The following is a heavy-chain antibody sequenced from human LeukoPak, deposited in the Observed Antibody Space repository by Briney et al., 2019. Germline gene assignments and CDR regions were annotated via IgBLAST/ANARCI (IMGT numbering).Heavy chain of an antibody. CDR1: GITFSSYA. V-gene: IGHV3-23*01. CDR2: ISGSGGST. Sequence: GGSLRLSCAASGITFSSYAMSGVRQAPGKGLEWVSAISGSGGSTYYADCVTGRFTISRDTSKNTLYLQMNRLRADDTAVYYCARYYYYYYGMDVWGQGTTVTVSS. J-gene: IGHJ6*02. CDR3: ARYYYYYYGMDV.